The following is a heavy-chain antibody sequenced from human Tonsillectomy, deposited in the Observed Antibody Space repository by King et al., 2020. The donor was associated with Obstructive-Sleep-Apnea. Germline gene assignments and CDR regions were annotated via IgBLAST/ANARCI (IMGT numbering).Heavy chain of an antibody. CDR2: IYYSGKT. V-gene: IGHV4-59*01. Sequence: LQLQESGPGLVKPSETLSLTCTVSGGSISSYYWSWIRHPPGKGLEWIGHIYYSGKTNYNPSLECRLTISEDTSKHQLSLRLSSVTAADTAVYYCARVAIGDTSSWYGIWFDPWGQGTLVTVSS. CDR1: GGSISSYY. D-gene: IGHD6-13*01. CDR3: ARVAIGDTSSWYGIWFDP. J-gene: IGHJ5*02.